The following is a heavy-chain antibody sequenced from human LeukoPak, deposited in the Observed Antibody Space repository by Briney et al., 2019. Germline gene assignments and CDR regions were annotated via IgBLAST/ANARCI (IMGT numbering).Heavy chain of an antibody. CDR3: AKGIFGSSGYRPFDY. V-gene: IGHV3-23*01. Sequence: GGSLRLSCAASGFTFSSYAMSWVRQAPGKGLEWVSAISGSGGSTYYADSVRGRFTISRDNSKNTLYLQMNSLRAEDTAVYYCAKGIFGSSGYRPFDYWGQGTLVTVSS. CDR1: GFTFSSYA. D-gene: IGHD3-22*01. CDR2: ISGSGGST. J-gene: IGHJ4*02.